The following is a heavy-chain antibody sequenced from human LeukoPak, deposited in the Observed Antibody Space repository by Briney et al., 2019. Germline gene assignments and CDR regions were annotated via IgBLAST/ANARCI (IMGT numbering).Heavy chain of an antibody. CDR1: GGSFSGYY. J-gene: IGHJ6*03. Sequence: SETLSLTCAVYGGSFSGYYWSWIRQPPGKGLEWIGEINHSGSTNYNPSLKSRVTISVDTSKNQFSLKLSSVTAADTAVYCCARGGIIAAASGYYYYYYMDVWGKGTTVTVSS. V-gene: IGHV4-34*01. CDR2: INHSGST. D-gene: IGHD6-13*01. CDR3: ARGGIIAAASGYYYYYYMDV.